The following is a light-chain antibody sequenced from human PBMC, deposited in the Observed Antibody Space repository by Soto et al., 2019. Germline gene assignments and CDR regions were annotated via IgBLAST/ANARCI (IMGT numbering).Light chain of an antibody. CDR3: AAWDDSLNAYV. J-gene: IGLJ1*01. Sequence: QSVLTQPPSVSEAPRQRVTISCSGTTSNIGDNAVNWFQQLPGKAPKLLIYYNDVLPSGVSDRFSGSKSGTSASLAISGLQSEDEADYYCAAWDDSLNAYVFGSGTKVTVL. CDR2: YND. V-gene: IGLV1-36*01. CDR1: TSNIGDNA.